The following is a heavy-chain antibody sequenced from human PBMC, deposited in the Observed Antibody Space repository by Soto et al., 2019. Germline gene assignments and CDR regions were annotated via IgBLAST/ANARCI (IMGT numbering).Heavy chain of an antibody. D-gene: IGHD2-21*01. Sequence: QVQLVESGGGVVQPGTSLRLSCAASGFAVSSYSMHWVRQAPGKGLEWVADMSFDGNSKYFADSVKGRFKISRDTSKNTWSLEMESLGVEDSALYHCTRGRSMIANDDFEYWGQGTQVTVSS. V-gene: IGHV3-30-3*01. CDR2: MSFDGNSK. CDR3: TRGRSMIANDDFEY. CDR1: GFAVSSYS. J-gene: IGHJ4*02.